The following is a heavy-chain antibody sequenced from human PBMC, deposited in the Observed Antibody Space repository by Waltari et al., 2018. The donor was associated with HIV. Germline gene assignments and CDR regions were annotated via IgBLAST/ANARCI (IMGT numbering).Heavy chain of an antibody. CDR2: IYSDGRT. J-gene: IGHJ6*02. Sequence: VQLVETGGGLIQPGGSLRLSCTALGFTVGRNYMSWVRQGPGKGLEWVSVIYSDGRTYYADSVKGRFTISRDTSKNTLYLQMNSLRAEDTAVYFCGSLRAADYAMDVWGQGTTVTVSS. V-gene: IGHV3-53*02. CDR1: GFTVGRNY. CDR3: GSLRAADYAMDV. D-gene: IGHD6-13*01.